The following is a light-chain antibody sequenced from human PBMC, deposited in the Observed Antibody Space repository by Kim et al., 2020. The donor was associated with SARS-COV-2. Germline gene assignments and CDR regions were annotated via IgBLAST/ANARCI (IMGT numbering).Light chain of an antibody. CDR1: QSLEKYDGNTN. Sequence: QPATNSCKHSQSLEKYDGNTNLNWFQRRPGQCPRRLIYQVSKRDSGVPDRFSGGGSGTDFTLKISRVEAEDVGIYYCMQGRHWPYTFGQGTKLEI. V-gene: IGKV2-30*01. CDR2: QVS. CDR3: MQGRHWPYT. J-gene: IGKJ2*01.